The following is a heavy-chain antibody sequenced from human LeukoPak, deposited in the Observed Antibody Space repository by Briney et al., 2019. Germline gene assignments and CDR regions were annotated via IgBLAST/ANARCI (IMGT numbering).Heavy chain of an antibody. Sequence: GGSLRLSCAASGFTFSEYAMNWVRQAPGKGLEWVSHITGGGERTYFADSVKGRFTMSRDNSKNTLYLQMSSLRAEDTAVFYCAKYSVTGTSPFDCWGQGTLVTVSS. CDR3: AKYSVTGTSPFDC. V-gene: IGHV3-23*01. D-gene: IGHD6-19*01. CDR2: ITGGGERT. J-gene: IGHJ4*02. CDR1: GFTFSEYA.